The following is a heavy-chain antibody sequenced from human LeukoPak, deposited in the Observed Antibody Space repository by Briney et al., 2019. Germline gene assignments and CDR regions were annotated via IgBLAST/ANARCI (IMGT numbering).Heavy chain of an antibody. V-gene: IGHV3-30*03. CDR2: ISYDGSNK. Sequence: QAGGSLRLSCAASGFTFSSYGMHWVRQAPGKGLEWVAVISYDGSNKYYADSVKGRFTISRDNSKNTLYLQMNSLRAEDTALYHCARDNSIVNNGMDVWGQGTTVTVSS. CDR3: ARDNSIVNNGMDV. CDR1: GFTFSSYG. D-gene: IGHD3-3*02. J-gene: IGHJ6*02.